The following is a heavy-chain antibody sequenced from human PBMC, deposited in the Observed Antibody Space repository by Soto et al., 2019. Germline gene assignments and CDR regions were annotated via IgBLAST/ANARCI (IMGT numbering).Heavy chain of an antibody. CDR3: SKSQTPMVRGVIEAFDY. J-gene: IGHJ4*02. D-gene: IGHD3-10*01. Sequence: EVQLVESGGGVVRPGGSLRLSCVASGFTFDDYAMSWVRQVPGKGLEWVSGMNWNGGTTHYADSVKGRFTISRDNARNSLYLQMNSLRAEDTALYYCSKSQTPMVRGVIEAFDYWGQGTLVTVSS. CDR1: GFTFDDYA. CDR2: MNWNGGTT. V-gene: IGHV3-20*04.